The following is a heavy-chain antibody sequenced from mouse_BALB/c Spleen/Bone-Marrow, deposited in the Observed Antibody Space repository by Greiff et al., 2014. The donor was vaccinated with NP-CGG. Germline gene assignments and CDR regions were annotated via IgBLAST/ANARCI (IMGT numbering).Heavy chain of an antibody. CDR2: ISSGSSSI. CDR3: ARRASPTGPMDY. V-gene: IGHV5-17*02. D-gene: IGHD1-1*01. Sequence: EVQGVESGGGLVQPGGSRKLSCAASGYSFSNFGMHWVRQAPEKELEWVAYISSGSSSIYYADTVKGRFTISRDNPKNTLFLQMASLRSEDTAMYYCARRASPTGPMDYWGQGTSVTVSS. J-gene: IGHJ4*01. CDR1: GYSFSNFG.